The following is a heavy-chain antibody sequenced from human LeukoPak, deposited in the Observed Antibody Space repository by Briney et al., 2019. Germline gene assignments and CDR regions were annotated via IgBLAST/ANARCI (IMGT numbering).Heavy chain of an antibody. CDR2: IYPGESDT. V-gene: IGHV5-51*01. D-gene: IGHD2-15*01. Sequence: KPGESLKISCKGSGYSFTSYWIGWVRQMPGKGLEWMGIIYPGESDTRYSPSFQGQVTISADKSTSTAYLQWSSLKASDTAMYYCARHGSGYCSGGSCYSAKGEFDPWGQGTLVTVSS. J-gene: IGHJ5*02. CDR3: ARHGSGYCSGGSCYSAKGEFDP. CDR1: GYSFTSYW.